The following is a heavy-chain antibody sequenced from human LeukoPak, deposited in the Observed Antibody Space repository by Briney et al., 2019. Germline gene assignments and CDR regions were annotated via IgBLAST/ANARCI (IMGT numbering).Heavy chain of an antibody. CDR1: GGSISSYY. CDR3: ARVGGSNYYYYGMDV. Sequence: PSETLSLTCTDSGGSISSYYWSWIRQPPGKGLEWIGYIYYSGSTNYNPSLKSRVTMSVDTSKNQFSLKLSSVTAADTAVYYCARVGGSNYYYYGMDVWGQGTTVTVSS. J-gene: IGHJ6*02. CDR2: IYYSGST. D-gene: IGHD3-10*01. V-gene: IGHV4-59*01.